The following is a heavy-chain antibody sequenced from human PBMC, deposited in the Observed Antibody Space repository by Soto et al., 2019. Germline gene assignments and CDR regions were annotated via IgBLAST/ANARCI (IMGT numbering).Heavy chain of an antibody. CDR2: INAGNGNT. D-gene: IGHD3-9*01. V-gene: IGHV1-3*01. CDR1: GYTFTSYA. CDR3: AAGSPASYDILTGYHPRGMDV. Sequence: ASVKVSCKASGYTFTSYAMHWVRQAPGQRLEWMGWINAGNGNTKYSQKFQGRVTITRDTSASTAYMELSSLRSEDTAVYYCAAGSPASYDILTGYHPRGMDVWGQGTTVTVSS. J-gene: IGHJ6*02.